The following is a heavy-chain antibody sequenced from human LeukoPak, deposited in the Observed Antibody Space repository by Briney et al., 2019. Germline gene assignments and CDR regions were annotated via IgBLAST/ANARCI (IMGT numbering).Heavy chain of an antibody. Sequence: PGGSLRLSCAASGFTFSDYYMSWIRQAPGKGLEWVSVIYSGGSTYYADSVKGRFTISRDNSKNTLYLQMNSLRAEDTAVYYCARESGYSYGHFDYWGQGTLVTVSS. CDR2: IYSGGST. J-gene: IGHJ4*02. D-gene: IGHD5-18*01. V-gene: IGHV3-53*01. CDR3: ARESGYSYGHFDY. CDR1: GFTFSDYY.